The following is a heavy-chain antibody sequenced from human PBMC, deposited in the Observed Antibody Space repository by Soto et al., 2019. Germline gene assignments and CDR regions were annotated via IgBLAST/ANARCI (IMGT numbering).Heavy chain of an antibody. Sequence: SETLSLTCTVSGGSTSSGGYYWTWIRQPPGTGLEWIGEINHSGSTNYNPSLKSRVTISVDTSKNQFSLKLTSVTAADTAVYYGARDKITGLFDYWGQGTLVTVSS. CDR2: INHSGST. CDR1: GGSTSSGGYY. J-gene: IGHJ4*02. V-gene: IGHV4-39*07. CDR3: ARDKITGLFDY. D-gene: IGHD2-8*02.